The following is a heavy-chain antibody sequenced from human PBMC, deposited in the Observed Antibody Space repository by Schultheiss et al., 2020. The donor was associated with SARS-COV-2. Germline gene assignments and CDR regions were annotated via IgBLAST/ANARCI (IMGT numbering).Heavy chain of an antibody. J-gene: IGHJ4*02. CDR3: APRPSSSSSTTLDY. D-gene: IGHD6-6*01. CDR2: ISSAGGSK. CDR1: GFTFSSYA. Sequence: GGSLRLSCLASGFTFSSYAMTWVRQAPGKGLEWVALISSAGGSKYYADSVKGRFTISRDNSKNTLYLQMNSLRAEDTAVYYCAPRPSSSSSTTLDYWGQGTLVTVSS. V-gene: IGHV3-23*01.